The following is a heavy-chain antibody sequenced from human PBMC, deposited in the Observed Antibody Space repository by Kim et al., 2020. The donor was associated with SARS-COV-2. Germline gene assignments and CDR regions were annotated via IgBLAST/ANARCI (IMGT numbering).Heavy chain of an antibody. D-gene: IGHD1-26*01. CDR1: GYTFTSHA. CDR2: INTNNGNP. Sequence: ASVKVSCKASGYTFTSHALNWVRQAPGQGLEWMGWINTNNGNPGYAQGFSGRFVFSLDTSDSTAYLHISSLNAEDIGVYYCARESFCNATNCYNGMDVWGQGTPVTVSS. V-gene: IGHV7-4-1*02. CDR3: ARESFCNATNCYNGMDV. J-gene: IGHJ6*02.